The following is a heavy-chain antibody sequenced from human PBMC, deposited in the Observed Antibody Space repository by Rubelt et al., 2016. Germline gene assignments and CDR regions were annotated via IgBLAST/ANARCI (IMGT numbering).Heavy chain of an antibody. J-gene: IGHJ4*02. CDR2: GST. Sequence: GSTNYNPSLKSRVTISLDTSKNQFSLKLSSVTAADTAVYYCARKTSTAIDYVWGSYRYSSTYYFDYWGQGTLVTVSS. V-gene: IGHV4-59*12. D-gene: IGHD3-16*02. CDR3: ARKTSTAIDYVWGSYRYSSTYYFDY.